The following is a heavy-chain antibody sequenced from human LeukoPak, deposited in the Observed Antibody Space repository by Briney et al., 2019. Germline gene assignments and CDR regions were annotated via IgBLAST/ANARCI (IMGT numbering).Heavy chain of an antibody. D-gene: IGHD6-13*01. CDR2: INHSGST. Sequence: SETLSLTCAVYGGSFSGYYWSWTRQPPGKGLEWIGEINHSGSTNYNPSLKSRVTISVDTSKNQFSLKLSSVTAADTAVYYCARVHIAAAGNYFDYWGQGTLVTVSS. CDR3: ARVHIAAAGNYFDY. J-gene: IGHJ4*02. V-gene: IGHV4-34*01. CDR1: GGSFSGYY.